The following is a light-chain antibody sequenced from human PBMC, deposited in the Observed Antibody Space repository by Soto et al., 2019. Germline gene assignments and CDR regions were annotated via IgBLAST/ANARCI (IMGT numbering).Light chain of an antibody. CDR1: QSVSSN. CDR2: GAS. CDR3: QQYNNWPPIT. V-gene: IGKV3-15*01. J-gene: IGKJ5*01. Sequence: EIVWTQSPGTLSLSPGERATLSCRASQSVSSNLAGYQQKPGQAPRLLIYGASTRATGIPARFSGSGSGTEFTLTISSLQSEDFAVYYCQQYNNWPPITFGQGTRLEIK.